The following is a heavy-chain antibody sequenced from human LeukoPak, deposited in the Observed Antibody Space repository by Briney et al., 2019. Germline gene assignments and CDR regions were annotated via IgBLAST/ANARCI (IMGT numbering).Heavy chain of an antibody. CDR2: ISGSGGST. J-gene: IGHJ6*03. D-gene: IGHD6-13*01. Sequence: PGGSLRLSCTVSGFTVSSNSMSWVRQAPGKGLEWVSAISGSGGSTYYADSVRGRFTISRDNSKNGLYLQMNSLRPEDTAIYYCAREGFTSSWLYYYYYMDVWDKGTTVTVSS. V-gene: IGHV3-23*01. CDR1: GFTVSSNS. CDR3: AREGFTSSWLYYYYYMDV.